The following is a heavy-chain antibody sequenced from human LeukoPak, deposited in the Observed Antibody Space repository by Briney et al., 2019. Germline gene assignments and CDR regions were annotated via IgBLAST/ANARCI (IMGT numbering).Heavy chain of an antibody. CDR2: IYTSGST. J-gene: IGHJ4*02. Sequence: SETLSLTCTVSGGSISSYYWSWIRQPAGKGLEWIGRIYTSGSTNYNPSLKSRVTMSVDTSKNQFSLKLSSVTAADTAVYYCAREGTYSIAARPGPIGYWGRGTLVTVSS. CDR1: GGSISSYY. D-gene: IGHD6-6*01. CDR3: AREGTYSIAARPGPIGY. V-gene: IGHV4-4*07.